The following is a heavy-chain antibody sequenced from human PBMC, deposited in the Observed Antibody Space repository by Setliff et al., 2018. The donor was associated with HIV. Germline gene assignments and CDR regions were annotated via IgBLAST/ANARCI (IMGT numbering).Heavy chain of an antibody. V-gene: IGHV4-34*01. CDR1: GGSFSGYY. CDR2: INHSGST. D-gene: IGHD2-8*01. J-gene: IGHJ3*02. Sequence: SETLSLTCDVYGGSFSGYYWSWIRQPPGKGLEWIGKINHSGSTNYNPSLKSRVTISVDTSKNQFSLKLSSVTAADTAVYYCATKVHCTNGVCLDAFDTWGQGTMVTVSS. CDR3: ATKVHCTNGVCLDAFDT.